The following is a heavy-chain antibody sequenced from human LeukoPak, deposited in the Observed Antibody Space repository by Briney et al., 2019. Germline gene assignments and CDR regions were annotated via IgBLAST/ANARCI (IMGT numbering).Heavy chain of an antibody. D-gene: IGHD6-6*01. CDR1: GNSFTNYW. CDR2: IYSCESDN. V-gene: IGHV5-51*01. J-gene: IGHJ6*03. Sequence: GESPKISRRSSGNSFTNYWNGLVRPISRKGPELGRIIYSCESDNRYSPSVQGRVTISADKSISSAYLQWSSLKASDTAMYYCARHSSSYYYYYYMDVWGKGTTVTVSS. CDR3: ARHSSSYYYYYYMDV.